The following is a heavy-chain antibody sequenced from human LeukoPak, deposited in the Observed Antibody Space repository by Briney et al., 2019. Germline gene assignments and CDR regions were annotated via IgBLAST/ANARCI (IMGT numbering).Heavy chain of an antibody. J-gene: IGHJ4*02. CDR2: IWYDGSNQ. CDR1: GFTFSSYG. V-gene: IGHV3-33*01. D-gene: IGHD2-15*01. CDR3: ARAGYCSGGSCYGSDY. Sequence: GGSLRLSCAASGFTFSSYGMNWVRQAPGKGLEWVAYIWYDGSNQYYADSVKGRFTISRDNSKNTLYLQMDSLRVEDTAVYYCARAGYCSGGSCYGSDYWGQGTLVSVSS.